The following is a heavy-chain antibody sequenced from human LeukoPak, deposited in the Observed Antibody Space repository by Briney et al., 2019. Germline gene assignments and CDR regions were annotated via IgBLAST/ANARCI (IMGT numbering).Heavy chain of an antibody. V-gene: IGHV4-59*08. CDR3: ARAVDTAMRGEYYFDY. J-gene: IGHJ4*02. D-gene: IGHD5-18*01. Sequence: PSETLSLTCTVSGASISRYYWSWIRQPPGKGLEWIGYIYYSGSTNYNPSLKNRVTISVDTSKNQVSLKLTSVTAADTAVYYCARAVDTAMRGEYYFDYWGQGTLVTVSS. CDR1: GASISRYY. CDR2: IYYSGST.